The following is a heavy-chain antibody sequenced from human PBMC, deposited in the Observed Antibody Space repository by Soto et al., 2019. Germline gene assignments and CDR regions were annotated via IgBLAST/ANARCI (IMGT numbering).Heavy chain of an antibody. D-gene: IGHD3-16*02. V-gene: IGHV4-39*01. CDR2: IYYSGST. J-gene: IGHJ6*02. CDR3: ARPSIMITFGGVIVRDYYGMDV. Sequence: PSETLSLTCTVSGASISSSSYYWGWIRQPPGKGLEWIGSIYYSGSTYYNPSLKSRVTISVDTSKNQFSLKLSSVTAADTAVYYCARPSIMITFGGVIVRDYYGMDVWGQGTTVTVSS. CDR1: GASISSSSYY.